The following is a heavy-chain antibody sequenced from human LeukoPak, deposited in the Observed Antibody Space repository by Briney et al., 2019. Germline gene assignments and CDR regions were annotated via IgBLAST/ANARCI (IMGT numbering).Heavy chain of an antibody. D-gene: IGHD1-26*01. CDR3: ATLGATTPGDAFDI. CDR1: GFSFSDYY. J-gene: IGHJ3*02. V-gene: IGHV3-11*04. CDR2: ISSTGSKK. Sequence: PGGSLRLSCVASGFSFSDYYMTWIRQAPGKGLEWLSYISSTGSKKYYADSVKGRFTISRDNAKNSLYLQMNSLRAEDTAVYYCATLGATTPGDAFDIWGQGTMVTVSS.